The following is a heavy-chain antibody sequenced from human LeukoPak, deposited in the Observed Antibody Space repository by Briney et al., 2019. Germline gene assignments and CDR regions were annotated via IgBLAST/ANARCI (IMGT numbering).Heavy chain of an antibody. V-gene: IGHV3-23*01. J-gene: IGHJ5*02. CDR3: ARCMVLRQGWSNWFDP. CDR1: GFALTSYA. Sequence: SGGSLRLSCAASGFALTSYAMSWVRQAPGQGLEWVSSISISGVSTYYADSVKGRFTISRDNSENTLHLQMNSLRVEDTAIYFCARCMVLRQGWSNWFDPWGQGTLVTVSS. D-gene: IGHD2-8*01. CDR2: ISISGVST.